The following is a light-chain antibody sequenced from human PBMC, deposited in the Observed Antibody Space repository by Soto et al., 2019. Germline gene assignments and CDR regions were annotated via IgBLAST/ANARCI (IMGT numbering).Light chain of an antibody. Sequence: ENVLTQSPGTLSLSPGERATLSCRASQSLSSSYLAWYQQKPGQAPRLLIHGASNRATGIPDRFSGSGSGTDFTLTISRLEPEDFAVYYCQQYGGSPRTFGQGTKVDIK. CDR2: GAS. J-gene: IGKJ1*01. V-gene: IGKV3-20*01. CDR3: QQYGGSPRT. CDR1: QSLSSSY.